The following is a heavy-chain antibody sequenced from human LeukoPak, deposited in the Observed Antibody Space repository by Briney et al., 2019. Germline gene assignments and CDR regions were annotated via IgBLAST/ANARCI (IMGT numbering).Heavy chain of an antibody. CDR1: GGSFSGYY. J-gene: IGHJ6*03. Sequence: PSETLSLTCAVYGGSFSGYYWSWIRQPPGKGLEWIGEINHSGSTNYNPSLKSRVTISVDTSKNQFYLKLTSVTAADTAVYYCARGLVNIVVVPAARAYYYYYYMDVWGKGTTVTVSS. D-gene: IGHD2-2*01. CDR2: INHSGST. V-gene: IGHV4-34*01. CDR3: ARGLVNIVVVPAARAYYYYYYMDV.